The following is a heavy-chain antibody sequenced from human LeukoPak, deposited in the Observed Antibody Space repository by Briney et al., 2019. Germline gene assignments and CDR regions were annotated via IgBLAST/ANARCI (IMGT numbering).Heavy chain of an antibody. J-gene: IGHJ4*02. CDR2: IRYDGSNK. Sequence: GGSLRLSCAASGFTFSSYGMHWVRQAPGKGLEWVAFIRYDGSNKYYADSVKGRFTISRDNSKNTLYLQMNSLRAEDTAVYYCARGTSIDYDSSGYYLVPFDYWGQGTLVTVSS. CDR1: GFTFSSYG. V-gene: IGHV3-30*02. CDR3: ARGTSIDYDSSGYYLVPFDY. D-gene: IGHD3-22*01.